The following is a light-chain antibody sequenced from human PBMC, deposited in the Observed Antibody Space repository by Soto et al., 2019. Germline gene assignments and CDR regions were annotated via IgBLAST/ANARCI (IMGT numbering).Light chain of an antibody. V-gene: IGLV2-14*01. Sequence: LTQPSSVSGTPGQSITISFTGSNSDVGIYDFVSWYQHHPGRAPKLIVSEVSHRPSGVSNRFSGSKSGNTASLTISGLQSEDEADYYCISYTSDDVRYVFGTGTKVTVL. J-gene: IGLJ1*01. CDR3: ISYTSDDVRYV. CDR1: NSDVGIYDF. CDR2: EVS.